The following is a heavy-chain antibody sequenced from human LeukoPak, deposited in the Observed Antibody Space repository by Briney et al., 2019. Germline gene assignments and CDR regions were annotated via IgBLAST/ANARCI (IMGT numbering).Heavy chain of an antibody. CDR3: ARGVEYYYDSSGYYPYYFDY. J-gene: IGHJ4*02. CDR1: GGSISSYY. CDR2: IYYSGST. V-gene: IGHV4-59*01. D-gene: IGHD3-22*01. Sequence: PSETLSLTCTVSGGSISSYYWSWFRQPPGKGLEWIGYIYYSGSTNYNPSLKSRVTISVDTSKNQFSLKLSSVTAADTAVYYCARGVEYYYDSSGYYPYYFDYWGQGTLVTVSS.